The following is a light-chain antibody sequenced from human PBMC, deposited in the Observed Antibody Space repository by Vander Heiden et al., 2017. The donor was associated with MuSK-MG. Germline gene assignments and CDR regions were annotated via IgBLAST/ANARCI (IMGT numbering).Light chain of an antibody. J-gene: IGLJ2*01. V-gene: IGLV2-11*01. CDR1: SSDVGGYNY. CDR2: DVS. Sequence: QSALTQPRPSSRSPRQSVTISCTGTSSDVGGYNYVSWYQQHPGKAAKLMIYDVSKRPSGVPDRFSGSKSGNTASLTISGLQAEDEADYYCCSYAGSYTLVFGGGTKLTVL. CDR3: CSYAGSYTLV.